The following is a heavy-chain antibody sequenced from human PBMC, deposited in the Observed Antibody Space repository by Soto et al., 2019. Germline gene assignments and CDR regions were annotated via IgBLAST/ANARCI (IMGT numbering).Heavy chain of an antibody. Sequence: EVQLVESGGDLVQPGRSLRLSCAASGFTVDGYAMHWVRQAPGKGLEWVSGISWNSGNIGYADSVKGRFTISRDNAKNSLYLQMNCLRAEDTAFYYRAKLEGAFDIWGQGTIVTVSS. J-gene: IGHJ3*02. V-gene: IGHV3-9*01. CDR3: AKLEGAFDI. CDR2: ISWNSGNI. CDR1: GFTVDGYA.